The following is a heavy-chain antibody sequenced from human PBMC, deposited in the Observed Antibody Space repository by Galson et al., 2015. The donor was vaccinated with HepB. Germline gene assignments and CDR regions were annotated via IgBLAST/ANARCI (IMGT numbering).Heavy chain of an antibody. V-gene: IGHV3-30*03. CDR2: ISYDGSNK. D-gene: IGHD2-2*01. J-gene: IGHJ2*01. CDR1: GFTFSTYA. Sequence: SLRLSCAASGFTFSTYAMNWVRQAPGKGLEWVAVISYDGSNKYYADSVKGRFTVSRDNAKNSLYLQMNSLRDEDTAVYYCARDGEVPAAMNVVYWYFDLWGRGTLVTGSS. CDR3: ARDGEVPAAMNVVYWYFDL.